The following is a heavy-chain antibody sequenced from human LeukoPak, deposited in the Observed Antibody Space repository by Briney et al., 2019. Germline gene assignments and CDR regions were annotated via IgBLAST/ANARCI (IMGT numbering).Heavy chain of an antibody. Sequence: SVKVSCKTSGGTFSSYPISWVRQAPGQGLEWMGRIIPIFDIVNYAENSQGRVTITADESTSTAYMELSSLRSEDTAMYYCARDRNAWVVGATAEYFQNWGQGTLVTVSS. CDR3: ARDRNAWVVGATAEYFQN. J-gene: IGHJ1*01. CDR1: GGTFSSYP. D-gene: IGHD1-26*01. CDR2: IIPIFDIV. V-gene: IGHV1-69*13.